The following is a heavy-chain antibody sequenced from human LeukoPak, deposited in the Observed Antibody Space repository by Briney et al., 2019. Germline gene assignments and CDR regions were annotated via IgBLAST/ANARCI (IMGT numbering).Heavy chain of an antibody. D-gene: IGHD3-22*01. V-gene: IGHV4-59*01. J-gene: IGHJ4*02. CDR1: GDSISSYH. Sequence: PSETLSLTCTVSGDSISSYHWSWIRQPPGKGLEWIGYIYYSGSTNYNPSLKSRVTISIDTSKNQFSLKLSSVTAADTAVYYCARGPDYYDGSGYRFDYWGQGTLVTVSS. CDR3: ARGPDYYDGSGYRFDY. CDR2: IYYSGST.